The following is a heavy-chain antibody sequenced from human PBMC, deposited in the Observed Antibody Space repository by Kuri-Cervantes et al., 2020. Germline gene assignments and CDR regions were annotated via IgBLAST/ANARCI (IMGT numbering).Heavy chain of an antibody. D-gene: IGHD6-6*01. CDR3: ARSIAARPGGVSAGYGMDV. J-gene: IGHJ6*02. CDR2: ISYDGSNK. CDR1: GFTFSSYA. Sequence: GESLKISCAASGFTFSSYAMHWVRQAPGKGLEWVAVISYDGSNKYYADSVKGRFTISRDNSKNTLYLQMNSLRAEDTAVYYCARSIAARPGGVSAGYGMDVWGQGTTVTVSS. V-gene: IGHV3-30-3*01.